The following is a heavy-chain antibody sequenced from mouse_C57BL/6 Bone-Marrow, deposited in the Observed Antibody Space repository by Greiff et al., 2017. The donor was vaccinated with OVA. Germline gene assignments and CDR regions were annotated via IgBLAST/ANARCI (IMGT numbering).Heavy chain of an antibody. CDR1: GYTFTSYW. Sequence: VQLQQPGAELVKPGASVKLSCKASGYTFTSYWMQWVKQRPGQGLEWIGELDPSDSYTNYTQKFKGKATLTVDTSSSTAYMQLSSLTSEDSAVYYCAREGFYDGYYAAYWGQGTLVTVSA. J-gene: IGHJ3*01. V-gene: IGHV1-50*01. CDR3: AREGFYDGYYAAY. CDR2: LDPSDSYT. D-gene: IGHD2-3*01.